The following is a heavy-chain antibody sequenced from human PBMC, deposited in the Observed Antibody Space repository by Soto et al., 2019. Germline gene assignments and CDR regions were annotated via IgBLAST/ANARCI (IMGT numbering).Heavy chain of an antibody. J-gene: IGHJ5*02. CDR3: ARDREGVGYSGYVHNWFDP. D-gene: IGHD5-12*01. V-gene: IGHV1-69*01. Sequence: QVQLVQSGAEVKKPGSSVKVSCKASGGTFSSYAISWVRQAPGQGLEWMGGIIPIFGTENYAQKFQGRVTITADESTSTAYMELSSLRSEDTAVYYCARDREGVGYSGYVHNWFDPWGQGTLVTVSS. CDR2: IIPIFGTE. CDR1: GGTFSSYA.